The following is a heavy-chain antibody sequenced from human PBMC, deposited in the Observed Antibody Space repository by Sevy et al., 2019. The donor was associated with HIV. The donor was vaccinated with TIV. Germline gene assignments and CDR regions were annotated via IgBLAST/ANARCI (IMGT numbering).Heavy chain of an antibody. CDR3: ARDRYYDASGYYYYYYGMDV. D-gene: IGHD3-22*01. CDR1: GFTVSGNC. J-gene: IGHJ6*02. Sequence: GGSLRLSCEASGFTVSGNCMAWVRLAPGKGLEWVSHIDSGGSTYYADSVKGRFTISRDNAKNTLYLQMNPLRAEDTAVYFCARDRYYDASGYYYYYYGMDVWGQGTTVTVSS. CDR2: IDSGGST. V-gene: IGHV3-66*01.